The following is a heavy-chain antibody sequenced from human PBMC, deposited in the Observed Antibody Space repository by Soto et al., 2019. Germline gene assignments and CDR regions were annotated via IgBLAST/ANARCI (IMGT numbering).Heavy chain of an antibody. D-gene: IGHD3-9*01. V-gene: IGHV3-48*02. CDR1: GFTFSSYS. CDR2: ISSSSSTI. CDR3: ASLEPYYDIFPFWSYGMDV. Sequence: EVQLVESGGGLVQPGGSLRLSCAASGFTFSSYSMNWVPQAPGKGLEWVSYISSSSSTIYYADSVKGRFTISRDNAKNSLYLQMNSLRDEDTAVYYCASLEPYYDIFPFWSYGMDVWGQGTTVTVSS. J-gene: IGHJ6*02.